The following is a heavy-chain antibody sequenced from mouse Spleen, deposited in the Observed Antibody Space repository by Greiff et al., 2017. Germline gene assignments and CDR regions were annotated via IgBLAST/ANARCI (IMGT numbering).Heavy chain of an antibody. D-gene: IGHD2-4*01. CDR1: GYTFTSYD. CDR3: ARREGLRRGPLAY. V-gene: IGHV1S33*01. Sequence: SGPELVKPGALVKISCKASGYTFTSYDINWVKQRPGQGLEWIGWIYPGDGSTKYNEKFKGKATLTADKSSSTAYMQLSSLTSENSAVYFCARREGLRRGPLAYWGQGTLVTVSA. CDR2: IYPGDGST. J-gene: IGHJ3*01.